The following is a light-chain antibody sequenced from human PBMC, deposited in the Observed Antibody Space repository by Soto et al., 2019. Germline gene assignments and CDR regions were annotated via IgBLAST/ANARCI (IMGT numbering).Light chain of an antibody. J-gene: IGKJ2*01. CDR2: KAS. CDR3: QQYSSYPHT. V-gene: IGKV1-5*03. Sequence: DIQMTQSPSTLSASVGDRVTITCRASQSINMWLAWYQQKPGKAPKLLIYKASFLESGVPSRLSGSGSGTDFTLTIRSLQPDDSATDYCQQYSSYPHTFGQGTKLAIK. CDR1: QSINMW.